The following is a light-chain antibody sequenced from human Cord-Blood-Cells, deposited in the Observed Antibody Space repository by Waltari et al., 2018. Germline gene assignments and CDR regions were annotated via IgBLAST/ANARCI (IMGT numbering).Light chain of an antibody. CDR3: QQSYSTPYT. CDR2: APS. J-gene: IGKJ2*01. CDR1: QSISSY. Sequence: DIQMTQSPSSLSASVGDRVTITCRASQSISSYLNWYQQKPEKAPKLLIYAPSSLQSGVPSRFSGSGSGTDFTLTISILQPEDFATYYCQQSYSTPYTFGQGTKLEIK. V-gene: IGKV1-39*01.